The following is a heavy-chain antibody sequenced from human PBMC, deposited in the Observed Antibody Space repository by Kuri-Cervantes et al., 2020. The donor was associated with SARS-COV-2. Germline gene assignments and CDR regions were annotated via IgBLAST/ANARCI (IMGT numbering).Heavy chain of an antibody. CDR3: AKLKRYQLLRYHMDV. J-gene: IGHJ6*03. Sequence: GESLKISCAASGFTFSSYGMHWVRQAPGKGLEWVAVISYDGSNKYYADSVKGRFTISRDNSKNTLYLQMNSLRAEDTAVYYCAKLKRYQLLRYHMDVWGKGTTVTVSS. V-gene: IGHV3-30*18. CDR2: ISYDGSNK. CDR1: GFTFSSYG. D-gene: IGHD2-2*01.